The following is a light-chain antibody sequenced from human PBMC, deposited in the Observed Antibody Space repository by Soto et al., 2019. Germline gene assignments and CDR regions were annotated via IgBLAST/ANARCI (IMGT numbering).Light chain of an antibody. CDR2: SDN. Sequence: QAVVTQPPSASGTPGQRVTIFCSGSSSNIGSNTVNWYHQLPGTAPKLLIYSDNQRPSGVPDRFSGSKSGTSASLAISGLQSEDEADYICAAWDDSLPGPMMFGGGTKLTVL. CDR3: AAWDDSLPGPMM. V-gene: IGLV1-44*01. J-gene: IGLJ3*02. CDR1: SSNIGSNT.